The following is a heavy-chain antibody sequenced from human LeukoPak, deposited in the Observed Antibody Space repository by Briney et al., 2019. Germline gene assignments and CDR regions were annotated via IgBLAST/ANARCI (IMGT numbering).Heavy chain of an antibody. CDR1: GFTFSNYW. CDR3: ARDLAAAGDY. D-gene: IGHD6-13*01. V-gene: IGHV3-7*03. Sequence: GGSLRLSCAASGFTFSNYWMSWVRQAPGKGLEWVANIKQDGSEKYYVNSVKGRFTISRDNAKNSLYLQMNSLRAEDTAVYYCARDLAAAGDYWGQGTLVTVSS. CDR2: IKQDGSEK. J-gene: IGHJ4*02.